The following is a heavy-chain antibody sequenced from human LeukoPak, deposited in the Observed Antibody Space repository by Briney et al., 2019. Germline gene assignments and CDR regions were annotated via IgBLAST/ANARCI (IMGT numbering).Heavy chain of an antibody. V-gene: IGHV3-23*01. CDR2: ISGSGGSN. CDR3: AKGSYGDYEH. J-gene: IGHJ1*01. CDR1: GFTFSNYA. D-gene: IGHD4-17*01. Sequence: GGSLRLSCAASGFTFSNYAMSWVRQDPGKGMEWASDISGSGGSNYYADSVKGRFTISRDNTKNTLYLQMNSLRAEDTAVYYCAKGSYGDYEHWGQGTLVTVFS.